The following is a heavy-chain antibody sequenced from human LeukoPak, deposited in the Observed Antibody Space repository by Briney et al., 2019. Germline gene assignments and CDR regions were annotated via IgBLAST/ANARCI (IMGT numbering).Heavy chain of an antibody. J-gene: IGHJ5*02. Sequence: GGSLRLSCAASGFTFDDYAMHSVRHAPGKGLEWVSGISWNSGSIGYADSVKGRFTISRDNAKNSLYLQMNSLRAEDTALYYCAKDHCSSTSCYLWFDPWGQGTLVTVSS. D-gene: IGHD2-2*01. CDR3: AKDHCSSTSCYLWFDP. CDR2: ISWNSGSI. V-gene: IGHV3-9*01. CDR1: GFTFDDYA.